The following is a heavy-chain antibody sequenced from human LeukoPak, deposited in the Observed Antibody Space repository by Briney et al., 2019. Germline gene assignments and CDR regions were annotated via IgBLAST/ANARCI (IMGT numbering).Heavy chain of an antibody. J-gene: IGHJ5*02. Sequence: GGSLRLSCAASGFTFDDYAMHWVRQVPGKGLEWVSGISWNSGSIGYAASVTGRFTISRDNAKNSLYLQMNSLRAEETALYYCAKGTGYSYGNNWFDPWGQGTLVTVSS. V-gene: IGHV3-9*01. CDR3: AKGTGYSYGNNWFDP. CDR2: ISWNSGSI. CDR1: GFTFDDYA. D-gene: IGHD5-18*01.